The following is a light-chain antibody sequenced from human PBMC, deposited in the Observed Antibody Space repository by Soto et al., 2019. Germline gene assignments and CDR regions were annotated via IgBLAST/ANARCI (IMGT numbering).Light chain of an antibody. Sequence: QSVLTQPPSASGSPGQSVTISCTGTSSDVGGYNYVSWYQQHPGKAPKLMIYEVFKRPSGVPDRFSGSKSGNTASLTVSGLQAEDEADYYCQAWDSSHVVFGGGTKVTVL. V-gene: IGLV2-8*01. CDR3: QAWDSSHVV. J-gene: IGLJ2*01. CDR1: SSDVGGYNY. CDR2: EVF.